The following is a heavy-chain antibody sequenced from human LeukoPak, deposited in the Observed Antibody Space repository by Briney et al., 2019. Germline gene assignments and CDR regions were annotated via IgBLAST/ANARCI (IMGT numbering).Heavy chain of an antibody. V-gene: IGHV4-34*01. Sequence: SETLSLTCAVYGGSFSGYYWSWIRQPLEKGLEWIGEINHSGSTNYNPSLKSRVTISVDTSKNQFSLKLSSVTAADTAVYYCARSDYRLSDLDYWGQGTLVTVSS. J-gene: IGHJ4*02. CDR3: ARSDYRLSDLDY. D-gene: IGHD4/OR15-4a*01. CDR2: INHSGST. CDR1: GGSFSGYY.